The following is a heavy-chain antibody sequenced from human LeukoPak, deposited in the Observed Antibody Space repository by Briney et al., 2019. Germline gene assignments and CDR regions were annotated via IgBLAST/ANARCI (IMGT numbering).Heavy chain of an antibody. Sequence: PSETLSLTCTVSGGSISSSSYYWGWIRQPPGKGLEWIGSIYYSGSTYYNPSLKSRVTISVDMSKNRFSLKLSSVTAADTAVYYCARLKNDYGDYLENTWGQGTLVTVSS. CDR1: GGSISSSSYY. V-gene: IGHV4-39*01. J-gene: IGHJ4*02. CDR3: ARLKNDYGDYLENT. CDR2: IYYSGST. D-gene: IGHD4-17*01.